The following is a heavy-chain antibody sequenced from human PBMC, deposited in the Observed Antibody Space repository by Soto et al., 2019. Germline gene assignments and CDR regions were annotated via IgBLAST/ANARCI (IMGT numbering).Heavy chain of an antibody. D-gene: IGHD6-13*01. CDR3: ARSDGAIAAAGHNWFAP. CDR2: IYYSGST. CDR1: GGSISSYY. Sequence: SETLSLTCTVSGGSISSYYWSWIRQPPGKGLEWIGYIYYSGSTNYNPSLKSRVTISVDTSKNQFSLKLSSVTAADTAVYYCARSDGAIAAAGHNWFAPWGQGTLVTVSS. V-gene: IGHV4-59*01. J-gene: IGHJ5*02.